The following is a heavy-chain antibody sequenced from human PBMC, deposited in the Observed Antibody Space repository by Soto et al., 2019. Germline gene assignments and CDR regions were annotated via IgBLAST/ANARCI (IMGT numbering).Heavy chain of an antibody. CDR3: ARGSYYYDRSGYYHY. Sequence: PSETLSLTCTVSGDSINYKNWWSWLRQPPGKRLEWIGDIYHTGRTSYNPSLMSRVTMSVDTSKNQFSLKVTSVSAADTAVYYCARGSYYYDRSGYYHYWGQGTLVTVSS. J-gene: IGHJ4*02. CDR2: IYHTGRT. CDR1: GDSINYKNW. V-gene: IGHV4-4*02. D-gene: IGHD3-22*01.